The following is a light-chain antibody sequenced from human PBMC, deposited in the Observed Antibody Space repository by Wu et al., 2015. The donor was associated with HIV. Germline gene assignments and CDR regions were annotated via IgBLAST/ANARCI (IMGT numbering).Light chain of an antibody. J-gene: IGKJ1*01. CDR1: QSVSSN. CDR3: QQYNKRPRT. V-gene: IGKV3-15*01. CDR2: GAS. Sequence: EIVMTQSPATLSVSPGERATLSCRASQSVSSNLAWYQQKPGQAPRLLIYGASTRATGIPARFSGSGSGTEFTLTISSLQSEDFAVYYCQQYNKRPRTFGQGDQDGNQT.